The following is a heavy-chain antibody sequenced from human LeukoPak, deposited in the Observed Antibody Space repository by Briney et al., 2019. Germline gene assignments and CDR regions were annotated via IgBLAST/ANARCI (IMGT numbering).Heavy chain of an antibody. V-gene: IGHV4-61*02. D-gene: IGHD2-2*01. Sequence: SQTLPLTCTVSGGSISSGSYYWSWIRQPAGKGLEWIGRIYTSGSTNYNPSLKSRVTISVDTSKNQFSLKLSSVTAADTAVYYCARDYQGGFDPWGQGTLVTVSS. CDR2: IYTSGST. J-gene: IGHJ5*02. CDR1: GGSISSGSYY. CDR3: ARDYQGGFDP.